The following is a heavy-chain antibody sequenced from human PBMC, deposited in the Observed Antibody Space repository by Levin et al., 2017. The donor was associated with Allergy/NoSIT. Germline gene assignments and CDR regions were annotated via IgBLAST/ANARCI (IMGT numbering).Heavy chain of an antibody. J-gene: IGHJ5*02. CDR3: ARMSYYDSSGYYIGRGWFDP. CDR1: GFSLSTRGTC. V-gene: IGHV2-70*13. D-gene: IGHD3-22*01. CDR2: IDWDDDK. Sequence: QTLSLTCTFSGFSLSTRGTCVSWIRQPPGKALEWLALIDWDDDKYYSTSLKTRLTISRDTSKNQVVLTMTNMDPVDTATYYCARMSYYDSSGYYIGRGWFDPWGQGTLVTVSS.